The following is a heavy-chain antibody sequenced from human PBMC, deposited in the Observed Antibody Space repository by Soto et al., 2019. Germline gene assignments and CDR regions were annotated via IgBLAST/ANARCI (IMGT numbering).Heavy chain of an antibody. V-gene: IGHV3-23*01. Sequence: WRTLRLSCAPCGCTVRTDALSWGRHAPGKGLEWVSAISANGQGRYYADSRRGRFTISRDNSKNTIFFHMASLRADATAVYYRAKDRNYPRDHFHYWGQGTLVTAS. CDR3: AKDRNYPRDHFHY. J-gene: IGHJ4*02. CDR1: GCTVRTDA. D-gene: IGHD1-7*01. CDR2: ISANGQGR.